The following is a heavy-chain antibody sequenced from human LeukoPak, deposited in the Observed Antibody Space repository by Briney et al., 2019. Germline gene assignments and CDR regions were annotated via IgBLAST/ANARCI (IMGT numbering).Heavy chain of an antibody. D-gene: IGHD4-17*01. V-gene: IGHV1-2*06. Sequence: ASVKVSCKASGYTFIGYYMHWVRQAPGQGLEWMGRINPSTGGTNSAQKFQGRVTMTRDTSISTAYMELSRLTSEDTAIYYCARGQPYGDYNYFDPWGQGTLVTVSS. CDR3: ARGQPYGDYNYFDP. J-gene: IGHJ5*02. CDR2: INPSTGGT. CDR1: GYTFIGYY.